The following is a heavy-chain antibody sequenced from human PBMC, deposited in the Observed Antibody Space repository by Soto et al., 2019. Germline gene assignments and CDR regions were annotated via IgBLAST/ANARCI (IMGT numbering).Heavy chain of an antibody. D-gene: IGHD3-16*01. V-gene: IGHV1-69*12. CDR1: GGTFSSYA. J-gene: IGHJ6*02. CDR2: IIPIFGTA. CDR3: ARHLGGNHYYYGMDV. Sequence: QVQLVQSGAEVKKPGSSVKVSCKASGGTFSSYAISWVRQAPGQGLEWMGGIIPIFGTADYAQKFQGRVTITADEFPSTAYMELSSLRSEDTAVYYCARHLGGNHYYYGMDVWGQGTTVTVSS.